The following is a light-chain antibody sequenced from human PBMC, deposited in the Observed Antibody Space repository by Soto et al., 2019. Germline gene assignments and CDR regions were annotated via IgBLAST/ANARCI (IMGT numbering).Light chain of an antibody. J-gene: IGKJ1*01. CDR1: QSVSSTY. CDR3: QQYGSSRWT. CDR2: GAS. Sequence: EIVLTQSPGTLSLSPGERATLSCRASQSVSSTYLVWYQQKPGQAPRLLIYGASSRATGIPDRFSGSGSGTDFTLTISRLEPEDFAVYYCQQYGSSRWTFGQGTKV. V-gene: IGKV3-20*01.